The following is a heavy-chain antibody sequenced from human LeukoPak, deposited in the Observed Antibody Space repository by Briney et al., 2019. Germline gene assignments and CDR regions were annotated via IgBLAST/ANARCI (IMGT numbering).Heavy chain of an antibody. V-gene: IGHV4-59*01. J-gene: IGHJ4*02. CDR1: GDSISSYY. CDR3: ARVGGWLPHFDY. CDR2: INYSGST. D-gene: IGHD5-24*01. Sequence: SETPSLTCTVSGDSISSYYWSWIRQPPGKGLEWIGSINYSGSTNYNPSLKSRLTISVDTSKNQLSLKLRSVTAADTAVYYCARVGGWLPHFDYWGQGILVTVSS.